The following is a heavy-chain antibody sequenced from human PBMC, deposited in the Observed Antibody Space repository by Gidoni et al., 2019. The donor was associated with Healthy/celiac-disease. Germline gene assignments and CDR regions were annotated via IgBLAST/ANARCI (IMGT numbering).Heavy chain of an antibody. D-gene: IGHD3-3*01. V-gene: IGHV4-39*01. Sequence: QLPLQASGPGLVKPSASLSLTSTVSGGSISSSSYYWGGIRQPPGKGLEWSGSIYYSGSNYYNASIKSRVTISVDTPKNQFALELSSVTAADTAVYYCASRFLGAWGQGTLVTVSS. CDR1: GGSISSSSYY. J-gene: IGHJ5*02. CDR3: ASRFLGA. CDR2: IYYSGSN.